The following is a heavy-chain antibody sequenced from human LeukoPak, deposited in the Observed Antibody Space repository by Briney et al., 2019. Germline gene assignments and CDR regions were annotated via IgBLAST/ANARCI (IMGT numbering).Heavy chain of an antibody. CDR2: INTGNGNT. V-gene: IGHV1-3*04. CDR3: ARAWTPDIAVAGIFDS. J-gene: IGHJ4*02. Sequence: VASVTVSFTASGYTFTTYAIHWVRQAPGQSLEWMGWINTGNGNTKYSQNFQGRVTITRDTSASTAYMDLTSLKSEDTAVYYCARAWTPDIAVAGIFDSWGQGALVTVSS. D-gene: IGHD6-19*01. CDR1: GYTFTTYA.